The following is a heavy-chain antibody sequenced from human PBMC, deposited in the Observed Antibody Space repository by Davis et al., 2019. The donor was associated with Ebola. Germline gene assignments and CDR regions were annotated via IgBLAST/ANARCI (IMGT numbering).Heavy chain of an antibody. CDR3: ARTVGDIYYYGMDV. Sequence: AASVKVSCKASGGTFSSYAINWVRQATGQGLEWMGWMNPNSGNTGYAQKFQGRVTMTRNTSISTAYMELSSLRSEDTAVYYCARTVGDIYYYGMDVWGQGTTVTVSS. CDR1: GGTFSSYA. D-gene: IGHD3-16*01. CDR2: MNPNSGNT. V-gene: IGHV1-8*02. J-gene: IGHJ6*02.